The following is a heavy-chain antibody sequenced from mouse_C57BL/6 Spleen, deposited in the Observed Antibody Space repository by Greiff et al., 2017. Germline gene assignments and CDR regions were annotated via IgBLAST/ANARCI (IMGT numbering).Heavy chain of an antibody. D-gene: IGHD2-4*01. CDR3: ARRPGDYDRGYFDY. J-gene: IGHJ2*01. V-gene: IGHV1-63*01. Sequence: QVQLQQSGAELVRPGTSVKMSCKASGYTFTNYWIGWAKQRPGHGLEWIGDIYPGGGYTNYNEKFKGKATLTADKSSSTAYMQFSSLTSEDSAIYYCARRPGDYDRGYFDYWGQGTTRTVSS. CDR1: GYTFTNYW. CDR2: IYPGGGYT.